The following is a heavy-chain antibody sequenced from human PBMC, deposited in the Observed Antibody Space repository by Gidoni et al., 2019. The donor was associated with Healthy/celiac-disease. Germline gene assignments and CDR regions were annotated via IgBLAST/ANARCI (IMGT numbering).Heavy chain of an antibody. CDR2: IYSGGST. J-gene: IGHJ2*01. V-gene: IGHV3-53*04. CDR3: ARGNGYFDL. Sequence: EVQLVEPGGGLVQPGGSLILSCSASGFTVSSNYMSRVRQAPGKGLEWVSVIYSGGSTYYADSVKGRFTISRHNSKNTLYLQMNSLRAEDTAVYYCARGNGYFDLWGRGTLVTVSS. CDR1: GFTVSSNY.